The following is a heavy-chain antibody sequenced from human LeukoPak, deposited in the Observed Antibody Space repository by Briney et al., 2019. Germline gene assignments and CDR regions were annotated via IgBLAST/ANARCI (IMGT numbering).Heavy chain of an antibody. CDR1: GYTLTELS. V-gene: IGHV1-24*01. J-gene: IGHJ4*02. D-gene: IGHD3-16*01. CDR2: FDPEDDET. CDR3: ARTPPGGDVDH. Sequence: GASVKVSCKVSGYTLTELSMHWVRQAPGKGLEWMGGFDPEDDETIYAQKFQGRVTITRNTPLSTAYMELSSLRSEDTAVYYCARTPPGGDVDHWGEGTLVTVSS.